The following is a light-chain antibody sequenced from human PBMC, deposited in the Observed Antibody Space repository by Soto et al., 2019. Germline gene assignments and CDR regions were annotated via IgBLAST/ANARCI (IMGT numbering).Light chain of an antibody. CDR3: RSYTSSSTLGYV. V-gene: IGLV2-14*01. J-gene: IGLJ1*01. Sequence: QSALTQPASVSGSPGQSITISCTGTISDVGVYHYVSGYQQHPVKAPKLMIYEVSNRPAGVSNRFSGTKSANTASLTISGLQAEDEADYYCRSYTSSSTLGYVFGTGTKLTVL. CDR1: ISDVGVYHY. CDR2: EVS.